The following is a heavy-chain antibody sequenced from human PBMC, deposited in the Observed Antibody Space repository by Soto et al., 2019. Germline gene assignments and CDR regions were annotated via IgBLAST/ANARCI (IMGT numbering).Heavy chain of an antibody. CDR1: GGSISSGDYY. Sequence: PSETLSLTCTVSGGSISSGDYYWSWIRQPPGKGLEWIGYIYYSGSTYYNPSLKSRVTISVDTSKNQFSLKLSSVTAADTAVYYCARAGEQQLVSFDYWGQGTLVTVSS. J-gene: IGHJ4*02. CDR3: ARAGEQQLVSFDY. V-gene: IGHV4-30-4*01. CDR2: IYYSGST. D-gene: IGHD6-13*01.